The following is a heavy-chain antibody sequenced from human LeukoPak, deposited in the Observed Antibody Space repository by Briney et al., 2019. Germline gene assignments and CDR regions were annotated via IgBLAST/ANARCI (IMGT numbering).Heavy chain of an antibody. V-gene: IGHV3-23*01. J-gene: IGHJ4*02. CDR3: AKDLLAATIDYYFDY. CDR2: ISGSGGRT. D-gene: IGHD5-12*01. Sequence: QPGGSLRLSCAASGFTFSSYAMSWVRPAPGKGLEWVSVISGSGGRTYYADSVKGRFTISRDNSKNTLYVQMNSLRAEDTAVYYCAKDLLAATIDYYFDYWGQGTLVTVSS. CDR1: GFTFSSYA.